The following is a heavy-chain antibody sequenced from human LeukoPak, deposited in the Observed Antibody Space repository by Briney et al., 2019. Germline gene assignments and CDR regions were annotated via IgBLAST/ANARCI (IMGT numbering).Heavy chain of an antibody. CDR1: GFTFSSYW. CDR2: IKQDGSEK. D-gene: IGHD3-3*01. Sequence: PGGSLRLSCAASGFTFSSYWMSWVRQAPGKGLEWVANIKQDGSEKYYVDSVKGRFTISRDNAKNSLYLQMNSLRAEDTAVYYCARDVKDYDLWSGYYRLDYWGQGTLVTVSS. J-gene: IGHJ4*02. CDR3: ARDVKDYDLWSGYYRLDY. V-gene: IGHV3-7*01.